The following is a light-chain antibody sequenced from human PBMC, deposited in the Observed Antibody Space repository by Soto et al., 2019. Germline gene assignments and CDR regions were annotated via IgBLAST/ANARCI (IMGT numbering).Light chain of an antibody. Sequence: EIVMTQSPGTLSVSPGERATLSCRAGQSVSSDYLGWYQQKPGQAPRLLIYGASTRATGIPARFSGSGSGTEFTLTISSLQSEDFTVYYCQQYNNWPLTFGGGTKVDI. CDR1: QSVSSD. V-gene: IGKV3-15*01. J-gene: IGKJ4*01. CDR2: GAS. CDR3: QQYNNWPLT.